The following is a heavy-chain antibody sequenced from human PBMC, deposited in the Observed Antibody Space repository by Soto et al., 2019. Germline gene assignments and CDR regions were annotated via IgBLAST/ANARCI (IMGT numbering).Heavy chain of an antibody. Sequence: GGSLRLSCAASGFTFSSYGMHWVRQAPGKGLEWVAVISYDGSNKYYADSVKGRFTISRDNSKNTLYLQMNSLRAEDTAVYYCAKVFYGGNSGAFDIWGQGTMVTVSS. V-gene: IGHV3-30*18. CDR3: AKVFYGGNSGAFDI. J-gene: IGHJ3*02. D-gene: IGHD4-17*01. CDR2: ISYDGSNK. CDR1: GFTFSSYG.